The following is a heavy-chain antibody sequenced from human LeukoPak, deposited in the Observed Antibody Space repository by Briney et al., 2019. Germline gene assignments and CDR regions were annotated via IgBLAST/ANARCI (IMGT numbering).Heavy chain of an antibody. CDR1: GFTFSNAW. Sequence: GGSLRLSCAASGFTFSNAWMGWVRQAPGKGLEWVGRIKSKTDGGTTDYAAPVKGRFTISRDDSKNTLYLQMNSLKTEDTAVYYCTPGGILMVYARYGMDVWGQGTTVTVSS. J-gene: IGHJ6*02. D-gene: IGHD2-8*01. V-gene: IGHV3-15*01. CDR2: IKSKTDGGTT. CDR3: TPGGILMVYARYGMDV.